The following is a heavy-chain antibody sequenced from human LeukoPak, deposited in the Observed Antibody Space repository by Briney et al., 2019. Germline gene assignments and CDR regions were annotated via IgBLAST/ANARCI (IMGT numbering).Heavy chain of an antibody. CDR2: MSPKSGHT. CDR3: VGGAPNWGFDY. D-gene: IGHD7-27*01. J-gene: IGHJ4*02. CDR1: VYSFTSYD. V-gene: IGHV1-8*01. Sequence: ASVKVSCKPSVYSFTSYDINWVRESTGQGLEWMGWMSPKSGHTGYAQNFQGRVTMTRNTYISTAYMELSSVRSEDTAVYYCVGGAPNWGFDYWGQGTLVTVSS.